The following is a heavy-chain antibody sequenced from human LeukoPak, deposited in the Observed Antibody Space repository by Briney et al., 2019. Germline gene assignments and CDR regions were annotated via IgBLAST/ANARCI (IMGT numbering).Heavy chain of an antibody. CDR2: ISSSSSYI. CDR1: GFTFSSYS. Sequence: PGGYLRLSCAASGFTFSSYSMNWVRQAPGKGLEWVSSISSSSSYIYYADSVKGRFTISRDNAKNSLYLQMNSLRAEDTAVYYCARDRVTRPSDAFDIWGQGTMVTVSS. J-gene: IGHJ3*02. D-gene: IGHD4-11*01. V-gene: IGHV3-21*01. CDR3: ARDRVTRPSDAFDI.